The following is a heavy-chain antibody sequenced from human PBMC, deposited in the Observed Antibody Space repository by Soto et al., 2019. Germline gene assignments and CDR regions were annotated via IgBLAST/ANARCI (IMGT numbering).Heavy chain of an antibody. V-gene: IGHV4-4*02. CDR3: ARADMGGSSWPFDY. CDR1: GGSISSSNW. J-gene: IGHJ4*02. D-gene: IGHD6-13*01. Sequence: SETLSLTCAVSGGSISSSNWWSWVRQPPGKGLEWIGEIYHSGSTNYNPSLKSRVTISVDKSKNQFSLKLSSVTAADTALYYCARADMGGSSWPFDYWGQGTLVTVSS. CDR2: IYHSGST.